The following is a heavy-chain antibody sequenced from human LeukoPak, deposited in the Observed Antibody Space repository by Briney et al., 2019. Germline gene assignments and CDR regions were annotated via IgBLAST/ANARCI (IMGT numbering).Heavy chain of an antibody. Sequence: GGSLRLSCAASGFTFSSYAMSWVRQAPGKGLEWVSAISGSGGSTYYADSVKGRFTISRDNSKNTLYLQMNSLRAEDTAVYHCATTPTTYYDFWSGSPVGYWGQGTLVTVSS. V-gene: IGHV3-23*01. CDR1: GFTFSSYA. D-gene: IGHD3-3*01. J-gene: IGHJ4*02. CDR2: ISGSGGST. CDR3: ATTPTTYYDFWSGSPVGY.